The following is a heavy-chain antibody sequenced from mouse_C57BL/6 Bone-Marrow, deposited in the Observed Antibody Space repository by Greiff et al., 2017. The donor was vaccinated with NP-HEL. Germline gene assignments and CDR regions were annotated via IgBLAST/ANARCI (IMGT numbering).Heavy chain of an antibody. D-gene: IGHD2-3*01. CDR3: ARDDGYYSGVFAY. CDR2: INPSNGGT. Sequence: QVQLQQPGAELVKPGASVKLSCKASGYTFTSYWLHWVKQRPGRGLEWIGNINPSNGGTNYNEKFKSKATLTVDKSSSTAYMQLSSLTSEDSAVYYCARDDGYYSGVFAYWGQGTLVTVSA. CDR1: GYTFTSYW. J-gene: IGHJ3*01. V-gene: IGHV1-53*01.